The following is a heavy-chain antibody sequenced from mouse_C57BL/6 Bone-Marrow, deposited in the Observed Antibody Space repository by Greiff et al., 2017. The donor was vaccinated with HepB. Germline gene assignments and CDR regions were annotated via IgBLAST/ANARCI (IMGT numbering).Heavy chain of an antibody. J-gene: IGHJ4*01. CDR2: ISSGGDYI. V-gene: IGHV5-9-1*02. D-gene: IGHD2-1*01. CDR1: GFTFSSYA. CDR3: TSLLWSPYYAMDY. Sequence: EVHLVESGEGLVKPGGSLKLSCAASGFTFSSYAMSWVRQTPEKRLEWVAYISSGGDYIYYADTVKGRCTISRDNARNTLYLQMSSLKSEDTAMYYCTSLLWSPYYAMDYWGQGTSVTGSS.